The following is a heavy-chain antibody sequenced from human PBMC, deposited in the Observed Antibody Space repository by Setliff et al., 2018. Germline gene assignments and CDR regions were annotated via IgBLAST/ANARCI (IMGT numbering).Heavy chain of an antibody. J-gene: IGHJ5*02. CDR2: INPGGSEK. V-gene: IGHV3-7*01. CDR1: GFTYNNCW. Sequence: PGGSLRLSCGASGFTYNNCWVSWVRQAPGKGLEWVASINPGGSEKYYVESVKGRFTISRDNAKNSLYLQMNSLRVEDTAVYYCARDVFDFRTGQAGPWGQGTLVTVSS. D-gene: IGHD3-3*01. CDR3: ARDVFDFRTGQAGP.